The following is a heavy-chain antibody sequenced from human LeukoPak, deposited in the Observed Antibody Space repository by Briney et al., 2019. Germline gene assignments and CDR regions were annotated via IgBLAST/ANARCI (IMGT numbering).Heavy chain of an antibody. Sequence: PGGSLRLSCAASGFTVSSNYMSWVRQAPGKGLEWVSVIYSGGSTYYADSVKGRFTISRDNSKNTLYLQMNSLRAEDTAVYYCAREDCSSTSCYVDYWGQGTLVTVSS. D-gene: IGHD2-2*01. CDR2: IYSGGST. J-gene: IGHJ4*02. CDR3: AREDCSSTSCYVDY. CDR1: GFTVSSNY. V-gene: IGHV3-53*01.